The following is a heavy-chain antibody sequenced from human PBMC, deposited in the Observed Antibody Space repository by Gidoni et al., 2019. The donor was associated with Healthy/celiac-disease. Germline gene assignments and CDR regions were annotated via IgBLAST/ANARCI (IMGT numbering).Heavy chain of an antibody. V-gene: IGHV3-53*04. D-gene: IGHD3-3*01. J-gene: IGHJ4*02. CDR2: IYIGGST. CDR1: GCTVSSNY. CDR3: ARGITIFGVVPY. Sequence: EVQLVESGGGLVQPGGSLRLSCAASGCTVSSNYMSWVRQAPGKGLEWVSVIYIGGSTYYADSVKGRFTISIHNAKNTLYLQMNSLRAEDPAVYYCARGITIFGVVPYWGQGTLVTVSS.